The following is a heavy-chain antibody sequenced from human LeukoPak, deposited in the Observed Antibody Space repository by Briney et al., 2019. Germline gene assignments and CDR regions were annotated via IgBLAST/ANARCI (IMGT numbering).Heavy chain of an antibody. V-gene: IGHV3-23*01. D-gene: IGHD3-22*01. CDR1: GFTFSSYA. Sequence: GGSLRLSCAASGFTFSSYAMSWVRQAPGKGLEWVSAISGSGGSTYYADSVKGGFTISRDNSKNTLYLQMNSLRAEDTAVYYCASYDSSGYYLGPFDYWGQGTLVTVSS. CDR3: ASYDSSGYYLGPFDY. CDR2: ISGSGGST. J-gene: IGHJ4*02.